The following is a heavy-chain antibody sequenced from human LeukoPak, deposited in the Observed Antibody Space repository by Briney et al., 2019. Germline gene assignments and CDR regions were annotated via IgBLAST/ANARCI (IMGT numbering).Heavy chain of an antibody. Sequence: GASVKVSCKASGGTFSSYAISWVRQAPGQGLEWMGRIIPILGIANYAQKYQGRVTITADKSTSTAYMELSSLRSEDTAVYYCARDDILTGYSPRFDYWGQGTLVTVSS. D-gene: IGHD3-9*01. CDR2: IIPILGIA. V-gene: IGHV1-69*04. J-gene: IGHJ4*02. CDR3: ARDDILTGYSPRFDY. CDR1: GGTFSSYA.